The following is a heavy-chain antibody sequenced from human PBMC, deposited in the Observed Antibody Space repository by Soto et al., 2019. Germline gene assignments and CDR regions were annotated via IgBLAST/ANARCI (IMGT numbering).Heavy chain of an antibody. D-gene: IGHD3-22*01. CDR3: ARERGGYYDLGNYFDY. V-gene: IGHV3-48*01. J-gene: IGHJ4*02. CDR1: GFTFSSYS. CDR2: IRSSSSTI. Sequence: EVQLVESGGGLVQPGGSLRLSCAASGFTFSSYSMNWVRQAPGKGLEWVSYIRSSSSTIYYADSVKGRFTISRDNAKNSLFLQMNSLRAEDTAVYYCARERGGYYDLGNYFDYWGQGILVTVSS.